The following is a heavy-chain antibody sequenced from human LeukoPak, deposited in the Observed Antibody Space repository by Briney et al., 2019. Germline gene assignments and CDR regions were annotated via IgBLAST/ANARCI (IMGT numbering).Heavy chain of an antibody. J-gene: IGHJ4*02. Sequence: ASVKVSCKVSGYTLTELSMHWVRHAPGKGLEWMGGFDPEDGETIYAQKFQGRVTMTEDTSTDTAYMELSSLRSEDTAVYYCATVLMRGSYIDYWGQGTLVTVSS. CDR3: ATVLMRGSYIDY. CDR2: FDPEDGET. CDR1: GYTLTELS. D-gene: IGHD1-26*01. V-gene: IGHV1-24*01.